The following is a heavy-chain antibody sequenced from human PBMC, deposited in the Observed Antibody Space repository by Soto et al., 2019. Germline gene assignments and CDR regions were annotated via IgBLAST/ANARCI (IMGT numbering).Heavy chain of an antibody. Sequence: QVQLVQSGAEVKKPGSSVKVSCKASGDTFSNHAISWVRQAPGQGLEWMGGIIPIFGTGNYAKNFQGRVTITADESTSTIFMELTSLRSNATAVYDGAREGRGHGYNYSCDCWGQGTLVSVSS. D-gene: IGHD5-12*01. CDR1: GDTFSNHA. CDR2: IIPIFGTG. V-gene: IGHV1-69*12. CDR3: AREGRGHGYNYSCDC. J-gene: IGHJ4*02.